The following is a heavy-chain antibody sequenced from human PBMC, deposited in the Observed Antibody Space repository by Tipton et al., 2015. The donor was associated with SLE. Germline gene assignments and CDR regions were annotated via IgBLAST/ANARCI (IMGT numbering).Heavy chain of an antibody. CDR2: IYYSGST. CDR3: ARGNWNDLGY. J-gene: IGHJ4*02. V-gene: IGHV4-39*07. Sequence: TLSLTCTVSGGSISSSSYYWGWIRQPPGKGLEWIGSIYYSGSTYYNPSLKSRVTISVDTSKNQFSLKLSSVTAVDTAVYYCARGNWNDLGYWGQGTLVTVSS. D-gene: IGHD1-1*01. CDR1: GGSISSSSYY.